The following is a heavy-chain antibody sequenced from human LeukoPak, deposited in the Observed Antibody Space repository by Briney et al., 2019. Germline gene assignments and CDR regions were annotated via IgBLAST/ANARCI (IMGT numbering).Heavy chain of an antibody. CDR1: GYTFTNYW. D-gene: IGHD1-26*01. J-gene: IGHJ4*02. CDR3: ARRRDLYSGSYYPFDY. V-gene: IGHV5-51*01. Sequence: GESLKISCKGAGYTFTNYWIGWVRQMPGKGLKWMGIIYPGDSDARYSPSFQGQVTISADKSISTAYLQWSSLKASDTAMYYCARRRDLYSGSYYPFDYWGQGTLVTVSS. CDR2: IYPGDSDA.